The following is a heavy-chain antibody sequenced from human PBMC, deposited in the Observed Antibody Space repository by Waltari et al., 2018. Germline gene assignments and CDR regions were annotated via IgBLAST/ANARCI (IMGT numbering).Heavy chain of an antibody. CDR2: IYRSGTT. J-gene: IGHJ4*02. V-gene: IGHV4-38-2*01. CDR1: GYSISSGYY. CDR3: TRRYTRRDYSPFDF. D-gene: IGHD4-4*01. Sequence: QVQLQESGPGLVRPSEILSLTCGVSGYSISSGYYWGWIRQPPGKGLGWIGSIYRSGTTYYNPSLESRVTMSVDTSKNQFSLKMSPVTAADTAVYYCTRRYTRRDYSPFDFWGQGTLVTVSS.